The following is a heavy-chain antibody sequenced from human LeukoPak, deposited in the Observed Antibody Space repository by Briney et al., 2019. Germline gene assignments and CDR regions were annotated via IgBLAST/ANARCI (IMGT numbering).Heavy chain of an antibody. Sequence: PGGSLRLSCAASGFTFSSYSMNWVRQPPGKGLEWTGSIYYSGSTYNNPSLKSRVTISVDTSKNQFSLKLSSVTAADTAVYYCARRRLGWYSVDYWGQGTLVTVSS. CDR3: ARRRLGWYSVDY. J-gene: IGHJ4*02. CDR1: GFTFSSYSMN. D-gene: IGHD6-19*01. CDR2: IYYSGST. V-gene: IGHV4-39*01.